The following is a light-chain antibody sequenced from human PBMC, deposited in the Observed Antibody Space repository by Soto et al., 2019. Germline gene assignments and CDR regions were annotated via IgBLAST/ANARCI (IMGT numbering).Light chain of an antibody. CDR1: SSNIGTNY. V-gene: IGLV1-47*02. J-gene: IGLJ2*01. CDR2: NTN. CDR3: ATWDDSPRDVV. Sequence: QSVLTQPPSASGTPGQRVTISCSGGSSNIGTNYVYWYQQLPGTAPKLLIYNTNQRPSGAPDRFSGSKSGTSASLAISGLQSEDEADYYCATWDDSPRDVVFGGGTKLTVL.